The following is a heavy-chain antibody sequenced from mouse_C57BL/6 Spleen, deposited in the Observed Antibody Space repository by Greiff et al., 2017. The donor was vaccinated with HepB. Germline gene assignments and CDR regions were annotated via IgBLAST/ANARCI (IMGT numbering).Heavy chain of an antibody. CDR2: INPSTGGT. D-gene: IGHD3-2*02. V-gene: IGHV1-42*01. J-gene: IGHJ3*01. Sequence: LVESGPELVKPGASVKISCKASGYSFTGYYMNWVKQSPEKSLEWIGEINPSTGGTTYNQKFKAKATLTVDKSSSTAYMQLKSLTSEDSAVYYCARSAPDSSGSFAYWGQGTLVTVSA. CDR1: GYSFTGYY. CDR3: ARSAPDSSGSFAY.